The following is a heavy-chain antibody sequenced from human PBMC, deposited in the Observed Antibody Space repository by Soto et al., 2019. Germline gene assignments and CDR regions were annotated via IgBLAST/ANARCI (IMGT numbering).Heavy chain of an antibody. D-gene: IGHD3-22*01. CDR3: ARSTYYYDSSGYSNAMDV. CDR1: GYTFTSYG. J-gene: IGHJ6*02. V-gene: IGHV1-18*04. CDR2: ISAYNGNT. Sequence: QVQLVQSGAEVKKPGASVRVSCKASGYTFTSYGISWVRHAPGQGLEWMGWISAYNGNTNYAQKLQGRVTMTTDTARSMAYMELRRLRTDDTAVYYRARSTYYYDSSGYSNAMDVWGHWTTVTFS.